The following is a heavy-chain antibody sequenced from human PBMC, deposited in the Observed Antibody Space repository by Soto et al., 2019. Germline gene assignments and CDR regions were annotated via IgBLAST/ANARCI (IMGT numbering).Heavy chain of an antibody. J-gene: IGHJ4*02. CDR2: VYYSGST. CDR3: ARGGSGWYPFDY. CDR1: GGSISNYY. V-gene: IGHV4-59*01. Sequence: PSETLSLTCSVSGGSISNYYWTWIRQPPGKGLEWIGYVYYSGSTNYNPSLKSRVTISVDTSKSQFSLKLSSVTAADTAVYYCARGGSGWYPFDYWGQGTLVTVSS. D-gene: IGHD6-19*01.